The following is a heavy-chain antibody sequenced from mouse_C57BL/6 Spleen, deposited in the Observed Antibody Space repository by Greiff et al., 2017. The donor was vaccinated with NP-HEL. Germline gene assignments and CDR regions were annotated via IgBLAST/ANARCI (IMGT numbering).Heavy chain of an antibody. Sequence: QVHVKQSGAELVKPGASVKISCKASGYAFSSYWMNWVKQRPGKGLEWIGQIYPGDGDTNYNGKFKGKATLTADKSSSTAYMQLSSLTSEDSAVYFCARGTVVATSYFDYWGQGTTLTVSS. D-gene: IGHD1-1*01. CDR1: GYAFSSYW. J-gene: IGHJ2*01. CDR3: ARGTVVATSYFDY. CDR2: IYPGDGDT. V-gene: IGHV1-80*01.